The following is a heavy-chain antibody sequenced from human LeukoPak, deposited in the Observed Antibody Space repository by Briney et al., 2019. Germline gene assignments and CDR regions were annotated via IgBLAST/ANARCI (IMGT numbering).Heavy chain of an antibody. V-gene: IGHV3-21*01. CDR2: ISSSSSYI. J-gene: IGHJ4*02. CDR3: ARGISSSGWYAGY. CDR1: GFTFSSST. Sequence: GGSLRLSCVASGFTFSSSTMNWVRQAPGKGLEWVSSISSSSSYIYYADSVKGRFTISRDNAKNSLYLQMNSLRAEDTAVYYCARGISSSGWYAGYWGQGTLVTVSS. D-gene: IGHD6-19*01.